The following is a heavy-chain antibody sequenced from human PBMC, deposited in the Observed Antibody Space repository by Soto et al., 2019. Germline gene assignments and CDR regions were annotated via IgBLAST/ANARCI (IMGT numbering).Heavy chain of an antibody. V-gene: IGHV1-58*02. J-gene: IGHJ3*02. D-gene: IGHD1-26*01. Sequence: SVKVSCKASGFTFTSSAMQWVRQARGQRLEWIGWIVVGSGNTNYAQKLQERVTITRDMSTSTAFMELSSLRPEDTVVYYWAAGQNREAFDIWGQGTMVTVSS. CDR1: GFTFTSSA. CDR3: AAGQNREAFDI. CDR2: IVVGSGNT.